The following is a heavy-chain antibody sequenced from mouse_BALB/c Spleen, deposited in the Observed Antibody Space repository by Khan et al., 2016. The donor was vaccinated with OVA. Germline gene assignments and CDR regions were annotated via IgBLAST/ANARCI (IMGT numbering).Heavy chain of an antibody. J-gene: IGHJ4*01. Sequence: QIQLVQSGPELRKPGETVKISCKASGYTFTNFGMNWVKQAPGKGLKWMGWINTYTGEPTYADDFKGRFAFSLETSATTAYLQLNNLKNEDTGTYYCSAPPCFSYVMVYWGQGTSVTVSS. CDR3: SAPPCFSYVMVY. CDR1: GYTFTNFG. CDR2: INTYTGEP. V-gene: IGHV9-3-1*01.